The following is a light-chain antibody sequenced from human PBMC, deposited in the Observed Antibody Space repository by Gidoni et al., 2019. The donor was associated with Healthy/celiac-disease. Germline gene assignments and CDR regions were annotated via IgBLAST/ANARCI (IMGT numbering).Light chain of an antibody. J-gene: IGLJ2*01. CDR2: QDS. Sequence: SYELTQPPQVSVSPGQTASITGSGDKLGDKYACWYQQQPGQSPVLVIYQDSKRPSGIPERFSGSNSGNTATLTISGTQAMDEADYYCQAWDSSTVVFGGGTKLTVL. V-gene: IGLV3-1*01. CDR1: KLGDKY. CDR3: QAWDSSTVV.